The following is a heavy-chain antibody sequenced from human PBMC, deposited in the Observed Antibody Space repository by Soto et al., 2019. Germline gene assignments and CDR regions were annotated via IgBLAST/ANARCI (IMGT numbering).Heavy chain of an antibody. CDR3: AAEKSDYYDSSGYPLVDV. Sequence: SVKVSCKASGFTFTSSAMQWVRQARGQRLEWIGWIVVGRGNTNYAQKYQERVTITRDMSTSTAYMELSSLRSEDTALYYCAAEKSDYYDSSGYPLVDVWGQGTTVTVSS. CDR1: GFTFTSSA. V-gene: IGHV1-58*02. CDR2: IVVGRGNT. J-gene: IGHJ6*02. D-gene: IGHD3-22*01.